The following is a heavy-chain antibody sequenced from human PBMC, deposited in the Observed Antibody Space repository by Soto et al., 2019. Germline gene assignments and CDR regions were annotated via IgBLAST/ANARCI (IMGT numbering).Heavy chain of an antibody. D-gene: IGHD3-16*01. CDR2: IISTSDYM. J-gene: IGHJ4*02. Sequence: EVQLVESGGGLVKPGGSLRLSCAASGFPFDSTTMNWVRQAPGKGLEWVSSIISTSDYMAYADSVKGRFTISRDNAKTSLFLQMDSLRADDTAVYYCARDLYQYDPYFDHWGQGTLVTVSS. V-gene: IGHV3-21*02. CDR1: GFPFDSTT. CDR3: ARDLYQYDPYFDH.